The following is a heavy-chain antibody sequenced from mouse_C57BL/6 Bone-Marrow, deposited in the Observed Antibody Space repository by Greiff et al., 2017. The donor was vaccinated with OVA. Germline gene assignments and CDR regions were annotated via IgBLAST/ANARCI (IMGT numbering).Heavy chain of an antibody. CDR3: ARSEGNYGFAY. V-gene: IGHV1-82*01. CDR2: IYPGDGDT. D-gene: IGHD2-1*01. CDR1: GYAFSSSW. Sequence: QVQLQQSGPELVKPGASVKISCKASGYAFSSSWMNWVKQRPGKGLEWIGRIYPGDGDTNYNGKFKGKAILTADKSSSTAYMQLSSLTSEDAAVYFCARSEGNYGFAYWGQGTLVTVSA. J-gene: IGHJ3*01.